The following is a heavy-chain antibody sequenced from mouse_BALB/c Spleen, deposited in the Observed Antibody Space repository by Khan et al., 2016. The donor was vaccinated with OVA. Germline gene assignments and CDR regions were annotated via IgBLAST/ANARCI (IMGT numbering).Heavy chain of an antibody. Sequence: QVQLKQSGTELARPGASVKMSCKASGYTFTTYTMYWVKQRPGQGLEWIGYISPSSGYTNYNQKFKDKATLTADKSSITAYMQLSSLTSEDAAVNYCERGGAYYRSDGWFAYWGQGTLVTVSA. CDR1: GYTFTTYT. V-gene: IGHV1-4*01. CDR2: ISPSSGYT. J-gene: IGHJ3*01. D-gene: IGHD2-14*01. CDR3: ERGGAYYRSDGWFAY.